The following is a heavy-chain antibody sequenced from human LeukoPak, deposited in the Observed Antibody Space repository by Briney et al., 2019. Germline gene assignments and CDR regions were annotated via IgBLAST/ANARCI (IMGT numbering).Heavy chain of an antibody. J-gene: IGHJ4*02. CDR2: IYYSGST. CDR1: GGSISSYY. Sequence: SETLSLTCTVSGGSISSYYWSWIRQPPGKGLEWIGYIYYSGSTNYNPSLKSRVTLSVDTSKNQFSLKLSSVTAADTAVYYCAGRIAAAGTGFDYWGQGTLVTVSS. D-gene: IGHD6-13*01. CDR3: AGRIAAAGTGFDY. V-gene: IGHV4-59*08.